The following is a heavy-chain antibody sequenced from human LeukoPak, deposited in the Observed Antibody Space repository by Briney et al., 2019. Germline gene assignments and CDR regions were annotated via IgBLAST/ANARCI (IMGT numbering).Heavy chain of an antibody. CDR3: ARVSGPGMNEYYHL. J-gene: IGHJ4*02. V-gene: IGHV3-74*01. Sequence: GGSLRLSCAASGFTFSGAWMHWVRQAPGMGLMWVSRINDDGSSTRHADSVKGRFTISRDNAKNTLYLQMNSLRAEDTAVYYCARVSGPGMNEYYHLWGQGTLVTVSS. CDR1: GFTFSGAW. CDR2: INDDGSST. D-gene: IGHD2-2*01.